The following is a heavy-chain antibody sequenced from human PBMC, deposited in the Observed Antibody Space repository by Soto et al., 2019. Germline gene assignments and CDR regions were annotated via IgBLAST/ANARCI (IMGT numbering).Heavy chain of an antibody. D-gene: IGHD2-8*02. CDR3: TTGGVLVEGEDF. J-gene: IGHJ4*02. V-gene: IGHV3-15*07. CDR2: IKGKTDGGTT. CDR1: GFSFSKAS. Sequence: EVQLVESGGGLVKPGGSLRLSCAASGFSFSKASMNWVRQAPGKGLEWVGRIKGKTDGGTTAYGAPVKGRFTISRDDSKNTVFLQVSSPKTEDTAVYYCTTGGVLVEGEDFWGQGTLVIVSS.